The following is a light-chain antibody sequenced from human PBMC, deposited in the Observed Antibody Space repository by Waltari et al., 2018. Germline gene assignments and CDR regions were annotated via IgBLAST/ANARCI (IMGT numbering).Light chain of an antibody. CDR1: QSISIY. V-gene: IGKV1-39*01. J-gene: IGKJ4*01. CDR2: AAS. Sequence: DIQMTQSPSSLSASVGDRVTLTCRASQSISIYLNWYQQRPGKAPKLLIYAASTLQSGVPSRFSGGGSGTDFTLTSSSLQPEDFATYYCQQSYTTLLTFGGGTNVDI. CDR3: QQSYTTLLT.